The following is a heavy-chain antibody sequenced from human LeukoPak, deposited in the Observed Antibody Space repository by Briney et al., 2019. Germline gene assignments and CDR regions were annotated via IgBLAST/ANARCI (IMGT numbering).Heavy chain of an antibody. CDR3: ARANYYDSSGYSRGAFDI. Sequence: SETLSLTCAVYGGSFSGYYWSWIRQPPGKGLEWIGEIDHSGRANYNPSLKSRVTMSVDTSKNQFSLKLSSVTAADTAVYYCARANYYDSSGYSRGAFDIWGQGTMVTVSS. J-gene: IGHJ3*02. CDR2: IDHSGRA. CDR1: GGSFSGYY. D-gene: IGHD3-22*01. V-gene: IGHV4-34*01.